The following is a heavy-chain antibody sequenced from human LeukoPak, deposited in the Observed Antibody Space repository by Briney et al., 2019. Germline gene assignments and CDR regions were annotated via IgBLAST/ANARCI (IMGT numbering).Heavy chain of an antibody. CDR2: ISGSGGST. CDR3: ATGGRPGIAAAGTLTS. V-gene: IGHV3-23*01. J-gene: IGHJ5*02. D-gene: IGHD6-13*01. Sequence: PGGSLRLSCAASGFTFSSYGMSWVRQAPGKGLEWVSAISGSGGSTYYADSVKGRFTISRDNSKNTLYLQMNSLTAEDTAVYYCATGGRPGIAAAGTLTSWGQGTLVTVSS. CDR1: GFTFSSYG.